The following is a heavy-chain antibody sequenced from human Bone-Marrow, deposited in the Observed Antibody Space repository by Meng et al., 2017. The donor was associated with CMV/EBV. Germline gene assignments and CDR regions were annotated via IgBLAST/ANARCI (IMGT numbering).Heavy chain of an antibody. CDR1: GYTFTSYG. CDR2: ISAYNGNT. CDR3: AGGERLLERYFDY. J-gene: IGHJ4*02. Sequence: ASVKVSCKASGYTFTSYGISWVRQAPGQGLEWKGWISAYNGNTNYAQKLQGRVTMTTDTSTSTDYMEVSSLRSEDAAVYYGAGGERLLERYFDYWGQGTLVTVSS. D-gene: IGHD1-1*01. V-gene: IGHV1-18*01.